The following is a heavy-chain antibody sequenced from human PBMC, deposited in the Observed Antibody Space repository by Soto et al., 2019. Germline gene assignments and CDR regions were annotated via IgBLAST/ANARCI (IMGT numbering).Heavy chain of an antibody. V-gene: IGHV1-18*04. CDR1: GYTFTSYG. J-gene: IGHJ4*02. CDR2: ISAYNGNT. D-gene: IGHD3-22*01. CDR3: AREPIRGYYDSSGYYFDY. Sequence: GASVKVSCRASGYTFTSYGISWVRQAPGQGLEWMGWISAYNGNTNYAQKLQGRVTMTTDTSTSTAYMELRSLRSDDTAVYYCAREPIRGYYDSSGYYFDYWGQGTLVTVSS.